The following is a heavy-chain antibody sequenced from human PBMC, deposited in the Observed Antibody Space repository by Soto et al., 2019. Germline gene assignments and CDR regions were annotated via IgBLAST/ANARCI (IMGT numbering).Heavy chain of an antibody. CDR3: ARRTPHSSGWYPRVLHYYYGMDV. D-gene: IGHD6-19*01. CDR1: GYTFTGYY. J-gene: IGHJ6*02. Sequence: SVKVSCKASGYTFTGYYMHWLRQAPGQGLEWMGWINPNSGGTNYAQKFQGRVTMTRDTSISTAYMELSRLRSDDTAVYYCARRTPHSSGWYPRVLHYYYGMDVGGPGXTVTDPS. V-gene: IGHV1-2*02. CDR2: INPNSGGT.